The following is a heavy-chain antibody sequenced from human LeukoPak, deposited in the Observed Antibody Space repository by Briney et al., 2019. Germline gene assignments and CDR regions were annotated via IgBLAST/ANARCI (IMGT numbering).Heavy chain of an antibody. CDR3: ARDPGPYYPVAGTPDY. J-gene: IGHJ4*02. D-gene: IGHD6-19*01. CDR1: GGSFSGYY. CDR2: IYHSGST. V-gene: IGHV4-34*01. Sequence: PSETLSLTCAVYGGSFSGYYWSWIRQPPGKGLEWIGEIYHSGSTNYNPSLKSRVTISVDKSKNQFSLKLSSVTAADTAVYYCARDPGPYYPVAGTPDYWGQGTLVTVSS.